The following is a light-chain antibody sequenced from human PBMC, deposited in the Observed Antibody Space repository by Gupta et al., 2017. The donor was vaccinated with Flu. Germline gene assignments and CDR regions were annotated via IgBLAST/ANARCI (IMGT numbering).Light chain of an antibody. V-gene: IGLV2-8*01. CDR1: SSDVGGYNY. CDR3: CSYGGSKF. CDR2: EVN. Sequence: QSALTQPPSASGSPGQPVTISCTGTSSDVGGYNYVSWYQQHPGKAPKLIIYEVNKRPSGVPDRFSGSKSGNTASLTVSGLLAEDEADYYCCSYGGSKFFGGGTKLTVL. J-gene: IGLJ2*01.